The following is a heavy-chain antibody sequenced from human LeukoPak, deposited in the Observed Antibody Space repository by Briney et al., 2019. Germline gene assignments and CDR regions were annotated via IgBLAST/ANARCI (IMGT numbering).Heavy chain of an antibody. V-gene: IGHV4-4*09. CDR1: GGSISSYY. Sequence: SETLSLTCTVSGGSISSYYWSWIRQPPGKGLEWIGYIYTSGSTNYNPSLKSRVTISVDTSKNQFSLKLSSVTAADTAVYYCARHDGYSNPRWGQGTLVTVSS. J-gene: IGHJ4*02. D-gene: IGHD4-11*01. CDR3: ARHDGYSNPR. CDR2: IYTSGST.